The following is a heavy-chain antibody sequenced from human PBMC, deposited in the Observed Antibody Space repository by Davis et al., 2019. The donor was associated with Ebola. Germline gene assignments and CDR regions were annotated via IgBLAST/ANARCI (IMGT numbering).Heavy chain of an antibody. D-gene: IGHD2/OR15-2a*01. Sequence: SETLSLTCSVSGDSISTSNHYWGWLRQPPGKGLEWVGSIYSGGSTYYNPSLKSRVTLSVDTSKNQFSLKVNSLTAADTAVHYCARAPLESFDYWGQGSLVTVSS. CDR1: GDSISTSNHY. CDR3: ARAPLESFDY. J-gene: IGHJ4*02. CDR2: IYSGGST. V-gene: IGHV4-39*01.